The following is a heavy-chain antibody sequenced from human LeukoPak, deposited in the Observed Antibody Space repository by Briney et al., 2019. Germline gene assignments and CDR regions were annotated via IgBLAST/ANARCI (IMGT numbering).Heavy chain of an antibody. CDR1: GVSISAYY. Sequence: SETLSLTCSVSGVSISAYYWSWIRQPAGKGLEWIGRIYPGESIYASENINYNPSLKSRVSMSGDTSKNQVSLKLRSVTAADTAVYYCARGTIVGATPFDYWGQGTLVTVSS. J-gene: IGHJ4*02. CDR2: IYPGESIYASENI. V-gene: IGHV4-4*07. CDR3: ARGTIVGATPFDY. D-gene: IGHD1-26*01.